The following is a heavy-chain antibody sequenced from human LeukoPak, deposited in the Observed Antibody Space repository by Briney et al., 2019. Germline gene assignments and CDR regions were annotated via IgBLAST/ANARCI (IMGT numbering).Heavy chain of an antibody. CDR3: ARVDTAMVTVDY. CDR1: GGSISSGGYY. J-gene: IGHJ4*02. Sequence: SGTLSLTCTVSGGSISSGGYYWSWIRQHPGKGLEWIGYIYYSGSTYYNPSLKSRVTISVDTSKNQFSLKLSSVTAADTAVYYCARVDTAMVTVDYWGQGTLVTVSS. V-gene: IGHV4-31*03. CDR2: IYYSGST. D-gene: IGHD5-18*01.